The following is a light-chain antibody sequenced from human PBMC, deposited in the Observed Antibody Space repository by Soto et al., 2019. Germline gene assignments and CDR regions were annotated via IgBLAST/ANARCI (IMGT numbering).Light chain of an antibody. CDR3: QQYGSSPFT. V-gene: IGKV3-20*01. CDR2: SAA. Sequence: EIVLTQSPGTLSLSPGERATLSCRASQSVTNTYLAWYQQKPGQAPRLLIYSAASRATGIPDRFSGSGSGTDFTLTISGLEPEDFAVYYCQQYGSSPFTFGPGTKVDIK. J-gene: IGKJ3*01. CDR1: QSVTNTY.